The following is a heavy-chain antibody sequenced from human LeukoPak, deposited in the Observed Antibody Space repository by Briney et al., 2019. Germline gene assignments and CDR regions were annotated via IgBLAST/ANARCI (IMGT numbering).Heavy chain of an antibody. D-gene: IGHD3-22*01. CDR1: GITLSNYA. V-gene: IGHV3-23*01. Sequence: QSGGSLRLSCAVSGITLSNYAMTWVRQAPGKGLEWVAGISGSGGGTNYADSVKGRFTISRDNYKNTLYLQMNSLGAEDTAVYFCAKRGAVIRVILGGFHKEAYYFDSWGQGALVTVSS. CDR3: AKRGAVIRVILGGFHKEAYYFDS. CDR2: ISGSGGGT. J-gene: IGHJ4*02.